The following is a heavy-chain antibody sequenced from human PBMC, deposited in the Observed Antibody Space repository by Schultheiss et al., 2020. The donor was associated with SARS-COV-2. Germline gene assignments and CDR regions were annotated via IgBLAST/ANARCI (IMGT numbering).Heavy chain of an antibody. V-gene: IGHV3-11*04. CDR3: ARALYGDAFDI. D-gene: IGHD3-16*01. Sequence: LSLTCTASGGSISSYYWSWIRQPPGKGLEWVSYISSSSSTIFYADSVKGRFTISRDNAKNSLYLQMNSLRVEDTAMYYCARALYGDAFDIWGQGTMVTVSS. CDR1: GGSISSYY. CDR2: ISSSSSTI. J-gene: IGHJ3*02.